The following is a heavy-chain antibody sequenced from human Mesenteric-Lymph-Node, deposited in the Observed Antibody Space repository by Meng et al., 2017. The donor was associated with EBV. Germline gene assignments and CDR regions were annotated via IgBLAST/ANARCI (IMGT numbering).Heavy chain of an antibody. CDR3: TRDLDIVVVPTASDFDS. CDR2: ISGHNGNT. D-gene: IGHD2-2*01. J-gene: IGHJ4*02. V-gene: IGHV1-18*01. CDR1: GYTFTSHG. Sequence: QIQLVQSGPEVKKPWASVKVSCKASGYTFTSHGISWVRQAPGQGLEWMGWISGHNGNTNYAQKFQGRVTMTTDTSTSTAYMELRSLRSDDAAVYYCTRDLDIVVVPTASDFDSWGQGTLVTVSS.